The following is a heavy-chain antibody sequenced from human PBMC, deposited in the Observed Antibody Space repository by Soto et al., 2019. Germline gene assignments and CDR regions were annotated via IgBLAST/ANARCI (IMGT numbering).Heavy chain of an antibody. D-gene: IGHD3-22*01. CDR1: GGSISSGGYS. CDR3: ARRTVHYYDSSGYTNWFDP. CDR2: IYHSGST. V-gene: IGHV4-30-2*01. Sequence: PSETLSLTCAVSGGSISSGGYSWSWLRQPPGKCLEWIGYIYHSGSTYYNPSLKSRVTISVDRSKNQFSLKLSSVTAADTAVYYCARRTVHYYDSSGYTNWFDPWGQGTLVTVYS. J-gene: IGHJ5*02.